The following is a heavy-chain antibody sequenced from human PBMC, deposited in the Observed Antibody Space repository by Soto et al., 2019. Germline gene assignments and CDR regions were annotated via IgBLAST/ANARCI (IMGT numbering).Heavy chain of an antibody. CDR2: ISAYNGNT. CDR1: GYSFTRYG. J-gene: IGHJ5*02. CDR3: ARGSIVVLGNWFDP. D-gene: IGHD3-22*01. V-gene: IGHV1-18*01. Sequence: QVQLVQSGAEVKKPGASVKVSCKASGYSFTRYGISWVRQAPGQGLEWMGWISAYNGNTNYAQKLQGRGTTTTDTSTSRAYMEVRSLRSDDTDVYYCARGSIVVLGNWFDPWGQGTLVTVSS.